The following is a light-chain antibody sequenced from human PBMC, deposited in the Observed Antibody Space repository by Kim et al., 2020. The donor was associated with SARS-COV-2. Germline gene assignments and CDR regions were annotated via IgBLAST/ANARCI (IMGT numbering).Light chain of an antibody. Sequence: VSLGPTVSIQCQADRFRSYYAAWYQQKPGQAPLVVIYGKNNRPSGIPHRFSGSSSGDTASLTITGTQAGDEADYYCNSRGSNDNVLFGGGTQLTVL. V-gene: IGLV3-19*01. CDR3: NSRGSNDNVL. CDR2: GKN. J-gene: IGLJ2*01. CDR1: RFRSYY.